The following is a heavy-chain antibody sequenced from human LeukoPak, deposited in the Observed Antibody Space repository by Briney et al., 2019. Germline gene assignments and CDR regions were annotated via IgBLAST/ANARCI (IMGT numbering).Heavy chain of an antibody. D-gene: IGHD6-19*01. CDR1: GDSISNYY. CDR3: ARGTAVAGT. J-gene: IGHJ5*02. Sequence: SETLSLTCTVSGDSISNYYWSWIRQPPGKGLEWIGYSYYSGSTNYNTSLKSRVTISVVTSKNQFSLRLSSVTAADTAVYYCARGTAVAGTWGQGTLVTVSS. CDR2: SYYSGST. V-gene: IGHV4-59*01.